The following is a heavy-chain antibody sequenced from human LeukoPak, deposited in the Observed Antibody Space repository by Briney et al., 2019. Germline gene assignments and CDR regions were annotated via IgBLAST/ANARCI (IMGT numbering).Heavy chain of an antibody. CDR3: AALGCSSTSCFFRGFFAY. Sequence: SVKVSCKASGGTFSSYAISWVRQAPGQGLEWMGGIIPIFGTANYAQKFQGRVTITADESTSTAYMELSSLRSEDTAVYYCAALGCSSTSCFFRGFFAYWGQGTLVTVPS. D-gene: IGHD2-2*01. CDR2: IIPIFGTA. CDR1: GGTFSSYA. J-gene: IGHJ4*02. V-gene: IGHV1-69*13.